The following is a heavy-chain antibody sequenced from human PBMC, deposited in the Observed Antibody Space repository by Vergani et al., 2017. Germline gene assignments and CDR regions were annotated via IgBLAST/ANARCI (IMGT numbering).Heavy chain of an antibody. V-gene: IGHV4-59*01. CDR3: ARVYGSGSYGLYYYYGMDV. CDR2: IYYSGST. J-gene: IGHJ6*02. Sequence: QVQLQESGPGLVKPSETLSLTCTVSGGSISSYYWSWIRQPPGKGLEWIGYIYYSGSTNYNPSLKSRVTISVDTSKNQFSLKLSSVTAADTAVYYCARVYGSGSYGLYYYYGMDVWGQGTTVTVSS. D-gene: IGHD3-10*01. CDR1: GGSISSYY.